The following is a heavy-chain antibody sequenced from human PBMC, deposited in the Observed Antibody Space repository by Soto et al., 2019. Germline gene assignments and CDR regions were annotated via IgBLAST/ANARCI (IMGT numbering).Heavy chain of an antibody. D-gene: IGHD3-10*01. CDR1: GGSISSGGYY. V-gene: IGHV4-61*08. J-gene: IGHJ4*02. Sequence: SETLSLTCTVSGGSISSGGYYWSWIRQHPGKGLEWVGYVYYSGGTNYNPSLKSRVTISLDASKKQVSLRLTSATAADTAVYYCTRGLPSHFGYDSWGQGTLVTVSS. CDR3: TRGLPSHFGYDS. CDR2: VYYSGGT.